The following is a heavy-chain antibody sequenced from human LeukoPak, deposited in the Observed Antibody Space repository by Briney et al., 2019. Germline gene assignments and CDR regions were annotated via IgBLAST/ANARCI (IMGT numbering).Heavy chain of an antibody. D-gene: IGHD2-2*01. Sequence: ASVKVSCKASGYTFSSYGLSWVRQAPGQGLEWMGWISAHNGNTNYAQRFQGRLTMTTDTPTSTAYMELRSLTSGDTAVYYCARDRGPSYCGSTTCRTLDWWGQGTLVTVSS. J-gene: IGHJ4*02. V-gene: IGHV1-18*01. CDR1: GYTFSSYG. CDR2: ISAHNGNT. CDR3: ARDRGPSYCGSTTCRTLDW.